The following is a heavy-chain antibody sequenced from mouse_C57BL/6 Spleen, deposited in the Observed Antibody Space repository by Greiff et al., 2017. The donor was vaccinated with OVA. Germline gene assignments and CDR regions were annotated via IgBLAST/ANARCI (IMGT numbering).Heavy chain of an antibody. D-gene: IGHD1-1*01. Sequence: VQLQESGPELVKPGASVKISCKASGYAFSSSWMNWVKQRPGKGLEWIGRIYPGDGDTNYNGKFKGKATLTADKSSSTAYMQLSSLTSEDSAVYFCASRGTTVVAPAYWGQGTLVTVSA. CDR1: GYAFSSSW. J-gene: IGHJ3*01. CDR3: ASRGTTVVAPAY. V-gene: IGHV1-82*01. CDR2: IYPGDGDT.